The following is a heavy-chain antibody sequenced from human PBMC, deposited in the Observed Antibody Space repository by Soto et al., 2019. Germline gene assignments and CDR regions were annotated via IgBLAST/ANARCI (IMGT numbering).Heavy chain of an antibody. CDR3: AKKGSSGWYFFDY. D-gene: IGHD6-19*01. J-gene: IGHJ4*02. CDR1: GFTFSSYA. V-gene: IGHV3-23*01. Sequence: GSLRLSCAASGFTFSSYAMSWVRQSPGKGLEWVSTISGSGGSAYYADSMKGRLTISRDNSKNTVYLQMNSLRAEDTAVYYCAKKGSSGWYFFDYWGQGTLVTVSS. CDR2: ISGSGGSA.